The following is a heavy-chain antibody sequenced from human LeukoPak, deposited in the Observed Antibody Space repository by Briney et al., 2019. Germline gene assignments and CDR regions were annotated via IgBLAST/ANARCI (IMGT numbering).Heavy chain of an antibody. CDR2: ISGHSSTI. V-gene: IGHV3-48*01. J-gene: IGHJ4*02. Sequence: GGSLRLSCAASGFTFSSYSMNWVRQAPGKGLEWISYISGHSSTIYFADSVKGRFTISRDNARNSLYLQMNSLRAEDTAVYYCARDFNYGGNFDYWGQGTLATVSS. CDR1: GFTFSSYS. CDR3: ARDFNYGGNFDY. D-gene: IGHD4-23*01.